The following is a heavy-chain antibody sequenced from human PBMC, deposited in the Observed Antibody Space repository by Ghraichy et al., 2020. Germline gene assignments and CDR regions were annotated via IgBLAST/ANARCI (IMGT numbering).Heavy chain of an antibody. CDR1: GFTFSSYW. V-gene: IGHV3-7*03. Sequence: GGSLRLSCAASGFTFSSYWMSWVRQAPGKGLEWVANIKQDGSEKYYVDSVKGRFTISRDNAKNSLYLQMNSLRAEDTAVYYCARDFVQPGKVFWFDPWGQGTLVTVSS. J-gene: IGHJ5*02. CDR3: ARDFVQPGKVFWFDP. D-gene: IGHD2-2*01. CDR2: IKQDGSEK.